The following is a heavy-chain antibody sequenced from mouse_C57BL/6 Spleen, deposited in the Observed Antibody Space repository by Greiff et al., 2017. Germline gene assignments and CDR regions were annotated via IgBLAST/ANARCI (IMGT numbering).Heavy chain of an antibody. CDR1: GYTFTSYW. Sequence: QVQLKQPGAELVKPGASVKLSCKASGYTFTSYWMQWVKQRPGQGLEWIGEIDPSDSYTNYNQKFKGKATLTVDTSSSTAYMQLSSLTSEDSAVYYCARVYYGSSYGFAYWGQGTLVTVSA. J-gene: IGHJ3*01. CDR2: IDPSDSYT. V-gene: IGHV1-50*01. D-gene: IGHD1-1*01. CDR3: ARVYYGSSYGFAY.